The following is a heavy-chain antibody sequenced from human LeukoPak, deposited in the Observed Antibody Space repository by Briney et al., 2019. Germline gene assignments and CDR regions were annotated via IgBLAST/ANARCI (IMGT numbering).Heavy chain of an antibody. V-gene: IGHV3-30*04. J-gene: IGHJ3*02. Sequence: GGSLRLSCAASGFTFSSYAMHWVRQAPGKGLEWVAVISYDGSNKYYADSVKGRFTISRDNSKNTLYLQMNSLRAGDTAVYYCARDRGAFDIWGQGTMVTVSS. CDR3: ARDRGAFDI. CDR2: ISYDGSNK. D-gene: IGHD1-26*01. CDR1: GFTFSSYA.